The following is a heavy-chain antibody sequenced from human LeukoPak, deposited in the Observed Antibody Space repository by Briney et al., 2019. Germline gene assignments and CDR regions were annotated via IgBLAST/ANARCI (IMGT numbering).Heavy chain of an antibody. D-gene: IGHD2-2*01. V-gene: IGHV4-31*03. CDR2: IYYSGST. Sequence: SETLSLTCTVSGGSISSGGYYWSWIRQHPGKGLEWIVYIYYSGSTYYNPSLKSRVTISVDTSKNQFSLKLSSVTAADTAVYYCARDPGYCSSTSCYHYYGMDVWGQGTTVTVS. CDR3: ARDPGYCSSTSCYHYYGMDV. J-gene: IGHJ6*02. CDR1: GGSISSGGYY.